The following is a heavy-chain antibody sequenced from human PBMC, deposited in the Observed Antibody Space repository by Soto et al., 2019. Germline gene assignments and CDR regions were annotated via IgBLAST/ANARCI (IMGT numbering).Heavy chain of an antibody. Sequence: PGESLKISCSASGFTFSNAWMSWVRQAPGKGLEWVGRIKSKTDGGTTDYAAPVKGRFTISRDDSKNTLYLQMNSLKTEDTAVYYCTTGKYSSSWFRPFSFNYWGQGTLVTVSS. J-gene: IGHJ4*02. D-gene: IGHD6-13*01. CDR2: IKSKTDGGTT. CDR1: GFTFSNAW. CDR3: TTGKYSSSWFRPFSFNY. V-gene: IGHV3-15*01.